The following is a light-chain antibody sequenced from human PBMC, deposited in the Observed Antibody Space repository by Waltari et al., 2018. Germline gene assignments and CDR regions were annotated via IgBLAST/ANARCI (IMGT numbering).Light chain of an antibody. J-gene: IGLJ3*02. V-gene: IGLV4-69*01. CDR1: SGHSSNI. CDR2: VNSDGSH. CDR3: QTGGHGTWV. Sequence: QLVLTQSPSASASLGASVKLTCTLSSGHSSNIIACHQQQPEKGPRYLMKVNSDGSHSKGDEIPDRFSGSSSGAERYLTISSLQSEDEADYYCQTGGHGTWVFGGGTKLTVL.